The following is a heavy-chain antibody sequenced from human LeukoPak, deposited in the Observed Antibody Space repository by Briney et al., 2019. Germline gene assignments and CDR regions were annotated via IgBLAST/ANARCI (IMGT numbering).Heavy chain of an antibody. CDR1: GVTFSSFW. J-gene: IGHJ4*02. Sequence: GGSLRPSCAASGVTFSSFWMHWVRQAPGKGLVWVSRINSDGSTTNYADSVKGRFTISRDNAKNTLYLQMNSLRAEDTAVYYCAAPRGYSAYDLDYWGQGTLVTVSS. CDR2: INSDGSTT. CDR3: AAPRGYSAYDLDY. D-gene: IGHD5-12*01. V-gene: IGHV3-74*01.